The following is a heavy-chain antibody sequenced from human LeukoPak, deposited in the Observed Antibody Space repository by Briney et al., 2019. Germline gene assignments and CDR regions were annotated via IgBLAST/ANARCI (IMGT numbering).Heavy chain of an antibody. D-gene: IGHD3-10*01. Sequence: PGGSLRLSCAASGFPLSSYAMSWVRQAPGKGLEWVSAFSGSGGSTYYADSVKGRFTISRDNSKNTLYLQMNSLRAEDTAVYYCAKGVTGRHYYYMDVWGKGTTVTVSS. V-gene: IGHV3-23*01. CDR1: GFPLSSYA. CDR3: AKGVTGRHYYYMDV. CDR2: FSGSGGST. J-gene: IGHJ6*03.